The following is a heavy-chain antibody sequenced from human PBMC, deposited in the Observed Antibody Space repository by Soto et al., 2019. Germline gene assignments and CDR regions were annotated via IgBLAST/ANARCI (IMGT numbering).Heavy chain of an antibody. V-gene: IGHV4-34*01. CDR3: GRKKITGLFDY. J-gene: IGHJ4*02. CDR2: INHSGST. CDR1: GGSFSGYY. Sequence: SETLSLTCAVYGGSFSGYYWTWIRQPPGTGLEWIGEINHSGSTNCNPSLKSRVTISVDTSKNQFSLKLTSVTAADTAVYYCGRKKITGLFDYWAREPWSPSPQ. D-gene: IGHD2-8*02.